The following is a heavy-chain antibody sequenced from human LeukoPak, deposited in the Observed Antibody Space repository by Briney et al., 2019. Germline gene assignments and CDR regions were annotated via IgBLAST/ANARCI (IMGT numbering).Heavy chain of an antibody. Sequence: SETLSLTCAVYGGSFSEYYWSWIRQPPGKGLEWIGEITHSGSTNYNPSLKSRVTISVDTSKNQFSLELSSVSAADTALYYCARGAYMAALNHWGQGALVTVSS. J-gene: IGHJ5*02. CDR2: ITHSGST. D-gene: IGHD6-13*01. V-gene: IGHV4-34*01. CDR1: GGSFSEYY. CDR3: ARGAYMAALNH.